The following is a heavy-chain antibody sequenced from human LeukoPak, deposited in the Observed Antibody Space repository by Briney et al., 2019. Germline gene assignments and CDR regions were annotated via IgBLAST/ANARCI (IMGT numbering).Heavy chain of an antibody. J-gene: IGHJ4*02. V-gene: IGHV4-59*01. Sequence: SETLSLTCTVSGGSISSYYWSWIRQHPGKGLEWMGYIYYSGSTNYNPSLKSRVTISVDTSKNQFSLKLSSVTAADTAVYYCARVKRGYSGYERYYFDYWGQGTLVTVSS. CDR1: GGSISSYY. CDR2: IYYSGST. CDR3: ARVKRGYSGYERYYFDY. D-gene: IGHD5-12*01.